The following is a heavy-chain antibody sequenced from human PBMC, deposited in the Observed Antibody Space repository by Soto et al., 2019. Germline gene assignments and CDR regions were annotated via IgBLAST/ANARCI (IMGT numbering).Heavy chain of an antibody. V-gene: IGHV1-18*01. CDR2: VSPKSGNT. Sequence: QIQLVQSGAEVKKPGASVKVSCKASGYNFFDYGVSWVRQAPGQGLEWMGLVSPKSGNTDYARKGQSRVTMTTDPSTRTAYMELRGLRSDDTAVYYCARGRTVSSIGPLLVWGQGTLVSVSS. D-gene: IGHD1-1*01. J-gene: IGHJ1*01. CDR3: ARGRTVSSIGPLLV. CDR1: GYNFFDYG.